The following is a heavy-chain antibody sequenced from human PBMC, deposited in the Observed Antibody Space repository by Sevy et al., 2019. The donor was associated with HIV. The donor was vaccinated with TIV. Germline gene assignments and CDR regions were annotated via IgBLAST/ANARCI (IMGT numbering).Heavy chain of an antibody. D-gene: IGHD5-18*01. CDR2: FTGSGTNT. Sequence: GGSLRLSCAASGFTFSSYAMSWVRQAPGKGLEWVSSFTGSGTNTFYADSVKGRFTISRDNSKNTLYLQMNSLRAEDTAVYYCAKFDTAMDVFDYWGQGTLVTVSS. CDR1: GFTFSSYA. CDR3: AKFDTAMDVFDY. V-gene: IGHV3-23*01. J-gene: IGHJ4*02.